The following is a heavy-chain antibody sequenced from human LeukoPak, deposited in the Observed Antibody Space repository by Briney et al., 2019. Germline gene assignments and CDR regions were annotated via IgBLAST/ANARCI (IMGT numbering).Heavy chain of an antibody. CDR1: GFTFDDYG. CDR2: IRYDGSNK. CDR3: VGYCSSTSCYWVFDH. J-gene: IGHJ4*02. D-gene: IGHD2-2*01. V-gene: IGHV3-30*02. Sequence: PGGSLRLSCAASGFTFDDYGMHWVRQAPGKGLEWVAFIRYDGSNKYYADSVKGRFTVSRDNSKNTLYLQMNSLRAEDTAVYYCVGYCSSTSCYWVFDHWGQGTLVTVSS.